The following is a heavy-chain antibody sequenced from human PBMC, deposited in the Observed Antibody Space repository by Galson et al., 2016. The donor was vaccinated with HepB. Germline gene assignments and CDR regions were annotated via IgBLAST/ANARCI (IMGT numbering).Heavy chain of an antibody. Sequence: SLRLSCAASGFTVSGKYMSWARQAPGKGLEWVAVIFSVDATYYRDSVKGRFTISRDNSKNTLYLQMNNLRAEDTAVYYCEGYSDPFDIRGQGIMVTVSS. CDR2: IFSVDAT. CDR1: GFTVSGKY. D-gene: IGHD3-22*01. CDR3: EGYSDPFDI. V-gene: IGHV3-53*01. J-gene: IGHJ3*02.